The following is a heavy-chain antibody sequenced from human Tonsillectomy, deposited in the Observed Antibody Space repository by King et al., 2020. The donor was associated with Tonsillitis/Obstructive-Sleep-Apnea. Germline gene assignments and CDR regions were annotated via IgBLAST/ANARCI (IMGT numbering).Heavy chain of an antibody. CDR3: ASPHTLRYCSSTSCSAM. CDR2: IDPSDSYT. D-gene: IGHD2-2*01. CDR1: GYTFTSYW. V-gene: IGHV5-10-1*03. Sequence: QLVQSGAEVKKPGESLRISCKGSGYTFTSYWISWVRQMPGKGLEWMGRIDPSDSYTNYSPSFQGHVTISADTFISTAYLQWSSLKASDTAMYYCASPHTLRYCSSTSCSAMCGQGKMVTVSS. J-gene: IGHJ3*02.